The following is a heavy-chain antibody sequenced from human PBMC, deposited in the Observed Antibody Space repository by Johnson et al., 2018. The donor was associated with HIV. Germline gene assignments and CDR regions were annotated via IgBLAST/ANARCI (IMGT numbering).Heavy chain of an antibody. Sequence: QVQLVESGGGVVQPGRSLRLACAASGFTFSSYGMHWVRQEPGKGLEWVAVISYDGSKKYYADSGKGRFTISRDNSKNTLYLQMNSLRAEDTAVYYCARIPGSGWEHDAFDMWGQGRMVTVSS. D-gene: IGHD6-19*01. J-gene: IGHJ3*02. V-gene: IGHV3-30*19. CDR1: GFTFSSYG. CDR2: ISYDGSKK. CDR3: ARIPGSGWEHDAFDM.